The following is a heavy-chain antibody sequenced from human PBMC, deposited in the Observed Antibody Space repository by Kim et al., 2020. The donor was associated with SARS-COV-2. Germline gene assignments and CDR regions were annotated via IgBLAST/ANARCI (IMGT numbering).Heavy chain of an antibody. V-gene: IGHV4-38-2*02. D-gene: IGHD3-22*01. Sequence: SETLSLTCTVSGYSISSGYFWGWIRQSPGKGPEWIGSIYQSATTHHNPSLKSRVTISVDTSKNQFSLKLNSVTSSDTAVYYCAGSSGSWGQGTLVTVSS. J-gene: IGHJ5*02. CDR3: AGSSGS. CDR2: IYQSATT. CDR1: GYSISSGYF.